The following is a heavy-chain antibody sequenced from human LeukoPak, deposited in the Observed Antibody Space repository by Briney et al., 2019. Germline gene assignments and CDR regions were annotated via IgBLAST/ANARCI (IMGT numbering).Heavy chain of an antibody. CDR1: GGSFSGYY. Sequence: SETLSLTCAVYGGSFSGYYWSWIRQPPGKGLEWIGEINHSGSTNYNPSLKSRVTISVDTSKNQFSLKLSSVTAADTAVYDCARGAFGYYDSSGYYFEYFQHWGQGTLVTVSS. CDR2: INHSGST. D-gene: IGHD3-22*01. CDR3: ARGAFGYYDSSGYYFEYFQH. J-gene: IGHJ1*01. V-gene: IGHV4-34*01.